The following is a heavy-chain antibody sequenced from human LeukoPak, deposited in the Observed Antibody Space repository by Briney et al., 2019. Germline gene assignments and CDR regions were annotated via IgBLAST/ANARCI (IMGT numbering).Heavy chain of an antibody. CDR2: IYPSGST. CDR3: ARGSWRRLASFNFYYYYYMDV. D-gene: IGHD6-19*01. Sequence: SETLSLTCTVSGGSISSYYWSWIRQPPGKGLEWIGYIYPSGSTNYNPSLKSRVTISVDTSKNQFSLRLSSVTAADTAVYYCARGSWRRLASFNFYYYYYMDVWGKGATVTVSS. CDR1: GGSISSYY. J-gene: IGHJ6*03. V-gene: IGHV4-4*09.